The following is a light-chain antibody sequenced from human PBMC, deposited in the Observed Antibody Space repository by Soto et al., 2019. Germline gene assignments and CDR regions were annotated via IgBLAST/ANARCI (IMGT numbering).Light chain of an antibody. CDR1: QTLKSY. J-gene: IGKJ1*01. CDR2: DAT. Sequence: DIQMPQSPSSLSASVGDRVTITCRASQTLKSYLNWYQHKPGKAPNLLIHDATTLHTGVPSRFSGTRTGTDFTLTISSLQPDDFATYYCQQSFVTPRTFGQGTKVDIK. CDR3: QQSFVTPRT. V-gene: IGKV1-39*01.